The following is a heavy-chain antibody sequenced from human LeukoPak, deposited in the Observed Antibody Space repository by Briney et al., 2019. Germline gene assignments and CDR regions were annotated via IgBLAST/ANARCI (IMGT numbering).Heavy chain of an antibody. CDR3: ARWAGDQLLLRYSSGWYLDY. D-gene: IGHD6-19*01. CDR1: GYSFTSYW. J-gene: IGHJ4*02. V-gene: IGHV5-51*01. Sequence: GESLKISCKGSGYSFTSYWIGWVRQMPGKGLEWMGIIYPGDSDTRYSPSFQGQVTILADKSISTAYLQWSSLKASDTAMYYCARWAGDQLLLRYSSGWYLDYWGQGTLVTVSS. CDR2: IYPGDSDT.